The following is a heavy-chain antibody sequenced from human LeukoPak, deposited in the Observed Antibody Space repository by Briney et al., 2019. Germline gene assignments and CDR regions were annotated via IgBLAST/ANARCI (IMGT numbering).Heavy chain of an antibody. CDR3: ARDYFDWLLPFDY. Sequence: ASVKVSCKASGYTFTGYYMHWVRQAPGQGLEWMGWINPNSGGTNYAQKFQGRVTMTRDTSISTAYMELSRLRSDDTAVYYCARDYFDWLLPFDYWGQGTLVTVS. J-gene: IGHJ4*02. V-gene: IGHV1-2*02. CDR2: INPNSGGT. CDR1: GYTFTGYY. D-gene: IGHD3-9*01.